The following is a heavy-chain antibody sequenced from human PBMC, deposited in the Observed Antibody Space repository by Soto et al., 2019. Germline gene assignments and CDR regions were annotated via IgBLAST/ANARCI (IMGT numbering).Heavy chain of an antibody. CDR1: GGSFSGYY. CDR3: ARVTAAGTFEDYFDY. CDR2: INHSGST. V-gene: IGHV4-34*01. J-gene: IGHJ4*02. Sequence: SETLSLTCAVYGGSFSGYYWSWIRQPPGKGLAWIGEINHSGSTNYNPSLKSRVTISVDTSKNQFSLKLSSVTAADTAVYYCARVTAAGTFEDYFDYWGQGTLVTVSS. D-gene: IGHD6-13*01.